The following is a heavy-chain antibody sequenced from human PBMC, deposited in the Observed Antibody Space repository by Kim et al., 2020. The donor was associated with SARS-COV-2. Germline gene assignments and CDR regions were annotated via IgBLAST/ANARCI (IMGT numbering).Heavy chain of an antibody. D-gene: IGHD5-18*01. V-gene: IGHV3-48*03. Sequence: GGSLRLSCVASGFIFSSFELNWVRQTPGKGLEWLSYISASGDTVHYADSVKGRFTISRDNAKKSLFLQMNSLRSEDTAVYYCARDATPDHTYGYVYFDDWGQGTLVTVSS. CDR1: GFIFSSFE. CDR3: ARDATPDHTYGYVYFDD. J-gene: IGHJ4*02. CDR2: ISASGDTV.